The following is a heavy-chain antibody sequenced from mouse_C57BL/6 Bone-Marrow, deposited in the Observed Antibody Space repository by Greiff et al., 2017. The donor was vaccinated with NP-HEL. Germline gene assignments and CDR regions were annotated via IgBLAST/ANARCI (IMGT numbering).Heavy chain of an antibody. V-gene: IGHV1-55*01. CDR2: IYPGSGST. D-gene: IGHD1-1*01. CDR1: GYTFTSYW. CDR3: ARQDYYGSSYEAMDY. J-gene: IGHJ4*01. Sequence: QVQLQQPGAELVKPGASVKMSCKASGYTFTSYWITWVKQRPGQGLEWIGDIYPGSGSTNYNEKFKSKATLTVDTSSSTAYMQLNSLTSEDSAVYYCARQDYYGSSYEAMDYWGQGTSVTVSS.